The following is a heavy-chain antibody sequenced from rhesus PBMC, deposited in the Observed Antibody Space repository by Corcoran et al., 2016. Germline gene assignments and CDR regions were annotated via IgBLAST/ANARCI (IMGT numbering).Heavy chain of an antibody. Sequence: LQLQESGPGLVKPSETLSVTCAVSGGSISSSYWSWIRQAPGKGLEWVSRISNGGGSTWYADSVKGRFTISRENAKNTLYLQMNSLRTEDTAVYYCAREWGSSYDYWGQGVLVTVSS. CDR3: AREWGSSYDY. D-gene: IGHD4-29*01. J-gene: IGHJ4*01. CDR1: GGSISSSY. V-gene: IGHV3-178*01. CDR2: ISNGGGST.